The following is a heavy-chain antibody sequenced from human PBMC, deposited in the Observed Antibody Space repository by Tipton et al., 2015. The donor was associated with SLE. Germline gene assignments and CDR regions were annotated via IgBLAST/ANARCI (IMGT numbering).Heavy chain of an antibody. CDR3: ARDRVAAAPIGFDI. CDR1: GGSISSGGYY. V-gene: IGHV4-31*03. D-gene: IGHD6-13*01. CDR2: IYYSGST. J-gene: IGHJ3*02. Sequence: TLSLTCTVSGGSISSGGYYWSWIRQHPGKGLEWIGYIYYSGSTYYNPSLKSRVTISVDTSKNQFSLKLSSVTAADTAVYYCARDRVAAAPIGFDIWGQGTMVTVSS.